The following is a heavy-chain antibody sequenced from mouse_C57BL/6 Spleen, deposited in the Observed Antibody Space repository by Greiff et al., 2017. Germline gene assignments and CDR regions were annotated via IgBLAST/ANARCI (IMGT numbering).Heavy chain of an antibody. Sequence: EVQGVESGGDLVKPGGSLKLSCAASGFTFSSYGMSWVRQTPDKRLEWVATISSGGSYTYYPDSVKGRFTISRDNAKNTLYLQMSSLKSEDTAMYYCARQSDGYSWFAYWGQGTLVTVSA. V-gene: IGHV5-6*01. CDR3: ARQSDGYSWFAY. J-gene: IGHJ3*01. CDR2: ISSGGSYT. D-gene: IGHD2-3*01. CDR1: GFTFSSYG.